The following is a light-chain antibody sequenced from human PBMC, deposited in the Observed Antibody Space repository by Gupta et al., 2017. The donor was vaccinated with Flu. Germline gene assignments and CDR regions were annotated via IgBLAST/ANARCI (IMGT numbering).Light chain of an antibody. CDR2: DVS. V-gene: IGLV2-23*02. CDR1: SSDVGGHNR. CDR3: CSVVIGGTYV. Sequence: QSALTQPASVSGSPGQSITISCTGTSSDVGGHNRVSWYQQHPCKAPKLMIYDVSKRPSGASNRFSASKSGNTASLTISGLQGEDEADYYCCSVVIGGTYVFGSGTKVTVL. J-gene: IGLJ1*01.